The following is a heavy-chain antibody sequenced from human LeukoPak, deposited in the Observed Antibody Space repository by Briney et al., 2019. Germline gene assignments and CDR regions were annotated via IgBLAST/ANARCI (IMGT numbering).Heavy chain of an antibody. CDR2: IYPGDSDT. Sequence: RHGESLKISCKASGYNFNTYWIGWVRQMPGKGLEWMGIIYPGDSDTRYSPSFQGRVTISADKSISTAYLQWTGLKASDTAMYYCARHGGIGQQLGFIKAFDVWGQGTMVTVSS. CDR1: GYNFNTYW. D-gene: IGHD6-13*01. V-gene: IGHV5-51*01. CDR3: ARHGGIGQQLGFIKAFDV. J-gene: IGHJ3*01.